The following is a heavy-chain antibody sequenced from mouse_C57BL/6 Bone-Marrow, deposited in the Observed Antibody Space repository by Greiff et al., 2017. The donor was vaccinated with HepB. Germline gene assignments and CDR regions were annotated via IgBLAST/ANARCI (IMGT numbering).Heavy chain of an antibody. CDR1: GYTFTDYY. Sequence: EVKLQQSGPELVKPGASVKISCKASGYTFTDYYMNWVKQSHGKSLEWIGDINPNNGGTSYNQKFKGKATLTVDKSSSTAYMELRSLTSEDSAVYYCAREGCSSYGYWGQGTTLTVSS. J-gene: IGHJ2*01. D-gene: IGHD1-1*01. V-gene: IGHV1-26*01. CDR3: AREGCSSYGY. CDR2: INPNNGGT.